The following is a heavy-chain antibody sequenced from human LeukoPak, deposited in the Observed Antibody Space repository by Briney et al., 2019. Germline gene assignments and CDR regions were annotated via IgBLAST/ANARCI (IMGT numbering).Heavy chain of an antibody. CDR1: GFTFSSYT. Sequence: GGSLRLSCAASGFTFSSYTMHLGRQAPGKGLEWVAVISYDGSNKYYADSVKGRFTISRDNSKNTLYLQMNSLRAEDTAVYYCARGKYSSSWAPFDYWGQGTLVTVSS. CDR3: ARGKYSSSWAPFDY. CDR2: ISYDGSNK. V-gene: IGHV3-30-3*01. D-gene: IGHD6-13*01. J-gene: IGHJ4*02.